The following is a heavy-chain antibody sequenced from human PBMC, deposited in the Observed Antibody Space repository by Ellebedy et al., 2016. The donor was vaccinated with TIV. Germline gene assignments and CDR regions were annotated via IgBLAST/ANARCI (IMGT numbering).Heavy chain of an antibody. V-gene: IGHV3-23*01. CDR3: AKGGIAAAGTSRWVY. CDR1: GLAFSGYA. CDR2: ILGSGRT. Sequence: GGSLRLSCAASGLAFSGYAMSWVRQAPGKGLEWVSGILGSGRTYYADSVRGRFTISRDNAKNTLFLQMNNLRAEDTAVYYCAKGGIAAAGTSRWVYWGQGTLVSVSS. D-gene: IGHD6-13*01. J-gene: IGHJ4*02.